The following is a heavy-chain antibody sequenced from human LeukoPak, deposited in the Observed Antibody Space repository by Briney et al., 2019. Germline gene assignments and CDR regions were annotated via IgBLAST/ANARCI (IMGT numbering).Heavy chain of an antibody. D-gene: IGHD3-22*01. J-gene: IGHJ5*02. V-gene: IGHV4-4*02. CDR3: ARDLGYYYDSSGYYYNWFDP. CDR1: SGSISSDNW. Sequence: PSETLSLTCVVSSGSISSDNWWSWVRQPPGKGLEWIGEIYRSGGTNYNPSLKSRVTISVDTSKNQFSLKLSSVTAADTAVYYCARDLGYYYDSSGYYYNWFDPWGQGTLVTVSS. CDR2: IYRSGGT.